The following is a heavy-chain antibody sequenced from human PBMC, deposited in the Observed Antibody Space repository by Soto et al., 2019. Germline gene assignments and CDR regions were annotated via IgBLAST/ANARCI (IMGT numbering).Heavy chain of an antibody. J-gene: IGHJ5*02. CDR2: IYYSGST. D-gene: IGHD4-17*01. CDR3: ARGLLKDGDYEGYNWFDP. V-gene: IGHV4-31*03. CDR1: GGSISSGGYY. Sequence: QVQLQESGPGLVKPSQTLSLTCTVSGGSISSGGYYWSWIRQHPGKGLEWIGYIYYSGSTYYNPSLKSRVTLPVDTSKNQFSLKLSSVTAADTAVYYCARGLLKDGDYEGYNWFDPWGQGTLVTVSS.